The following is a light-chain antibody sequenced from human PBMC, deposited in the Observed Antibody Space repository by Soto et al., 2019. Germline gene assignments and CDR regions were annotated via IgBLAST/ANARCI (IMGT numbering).Light chain of an antibody. CDR2: GAS. V-gene: IGKV3-15*01. J-gene: IGKJ2*01. Sequence: ELVMTQSPATLSVSPGERATLSCRASQSVSSNLAWYQQKPGQAPRLLIYGASTRATGIPARFSGSGSGTEFTLTISSLQSEDFAVYYCQQYNNWPPQYTFGQGTKVDXK. CDR3: QQYNNWPPQYT. CDR1: QSVSSN.